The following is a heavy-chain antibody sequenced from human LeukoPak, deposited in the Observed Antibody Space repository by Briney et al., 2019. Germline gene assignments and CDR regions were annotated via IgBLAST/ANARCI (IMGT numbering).Heavy chain of an antibody. CDR3: AGGYCSGSSCTYGMDV. V-gene: IGHV4-31*03. CDR1: GGSISSGGYC. D-gene: IGHD2-15*01. J-gene: IGHJ6*02. Sequence: PSETLSLTCTVSGGSISSGGYCWSWLRQHPGKGLEWIVYIYYSGSTYYNPSLKSRVTISVDTSKNQFSLKLSSVTAADTAVYYCAGGYCSGSSCTYGMDVWGQGTTVTVSS. CDR2: IYYSGST.